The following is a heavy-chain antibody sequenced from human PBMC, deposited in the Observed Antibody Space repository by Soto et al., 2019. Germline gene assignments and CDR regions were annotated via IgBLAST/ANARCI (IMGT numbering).Heavy chain of an antibody. CDR3: ARHGATNWGGFFVS. J-gene: IGHJ4*02. D-gene: IGHD7-27*01. CDR2: LYYSGHI. V-gene: IGHV4-59*08. CDR1: GASITTYY. Sequence: QVQLQESGPGLVKPSETLSLTCNVSGASITTYYWSWIRQPPGKGLEWIGYLYYSGHINYNPSLKSRVTTSVDTSKNQFSLKLSSVTAADTAVYYCARHGATNWGGFFVSWGLGTLVSVSS.